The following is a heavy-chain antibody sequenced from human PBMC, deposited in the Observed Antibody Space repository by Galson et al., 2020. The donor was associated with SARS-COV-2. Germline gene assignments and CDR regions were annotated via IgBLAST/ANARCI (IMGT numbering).Heavy chain of an antibody. CDR3: ARGAPGY. V-gene: IGHV4-34*01. J-gene: IGHJ4*02. Sequence: SETLSLTCAVYGGSFSGYSWTWIRQLPGKGLEWIGQINHSGDTKYNPSLKSRLTISIDTSKNQFSLQLTSVTAADTAGYYCARGAPGYWGQGTLVTVSS. CDR1: GGSFSGYS. CDR2: INHSGDT.